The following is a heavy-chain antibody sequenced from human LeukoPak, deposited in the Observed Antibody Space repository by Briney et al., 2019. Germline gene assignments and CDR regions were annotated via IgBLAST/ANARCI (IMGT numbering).Heavy chain of an antibody. CDR2: ISGSGGTT. Sequence: TGGSLRLSCAASGFTFNNYAMSWVRQAPGKGLEWVSAISGSGGTTHYADSVKGRFTFSRDNSKNTLYLQMNSLRAEDTAVYYCAKEEGYYYDSGGYYVEYFQHWGQGTLVTVS. CDR3: AKEEGYYYDSGGYYVEYFQH. CDR1: GFTFNNYA. D-gene: IGHD3-22*01. V-gene: IGHV3-23*01. J-gene: IGHJ1*01.